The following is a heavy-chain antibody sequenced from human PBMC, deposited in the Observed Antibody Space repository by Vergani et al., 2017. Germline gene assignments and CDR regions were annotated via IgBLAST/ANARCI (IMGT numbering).Heavy chain of an antibody. V-gene: IGHV3-33*08. Sequence: QVQLVESGGGVVQPGRSLRLSCAASGFTFSSYGMHWVRQAPGKGLEWVAVIWYDGSNKYYADSVKGRFTISRDNSKNTLYLQMNSLRAEDTAVYYCARDSIAAAQRGYYYDMDVWGKGTTVTVSS. CDR3: ARDSIAAAQRGYYYDMDV. J-gene: IGHJ6*03. CDR1: GFTFSSYG. D-gene: IGHD6-13*01. CDR2: IWYDGSNK.